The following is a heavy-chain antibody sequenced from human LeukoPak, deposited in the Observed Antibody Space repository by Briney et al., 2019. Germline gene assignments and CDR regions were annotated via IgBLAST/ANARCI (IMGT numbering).Heavy chain of an antibody. CDR3: ARDLAQWGGYYFDY. CDR1: GFTFSSYW. Sequence: GGSLRLSCAASGFTFSSYWMSWVRQAPGKGLEWVSNIKQDGSEKYYVDSVKGRFTISRDNAKNSLYLQMNSLRAEDTAVYYCARDLAQWGGYYFDYWGQGTLVTVSS. CDR2: IKQDGSEK. V-gene: IGHV3-7*01. D-gene: IGHD3-16*01. J-gene: IGHJ4*02.